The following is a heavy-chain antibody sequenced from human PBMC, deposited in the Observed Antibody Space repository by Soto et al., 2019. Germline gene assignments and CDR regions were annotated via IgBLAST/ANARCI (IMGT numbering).Heavy chain of an antibody. Sequence: TGGSLRLSCAASGFTFSSYAMSWVHQAPGKGLEWVSVISGSGGSTYYADSVKGRFTISRDDSKNTLYLQMNSLRAEDTAVYYCAKDRPEGRSYYASSGYYSPSPFDYWGQGTLVTVSS. V-gene: IGHV3-23*01. CDR2: ISGSGGST. CDR3: AKDRPEGRSYYASSGYYSPSPFDY. J-gene: IGHJ4*02. CDR1: GFTFSSYA. D-gene: IGHD3-22*01.